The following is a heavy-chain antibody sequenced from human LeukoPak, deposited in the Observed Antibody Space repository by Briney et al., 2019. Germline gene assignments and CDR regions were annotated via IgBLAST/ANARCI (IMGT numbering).Heavy chain of an antibody. Sequence: ASVTVSCTASGYTFTSYVMHWVRQAPGQRLEWMGWINAGNGNTKYSQKFQGRVTITRDTSASTAYMELSSLRSEDTAVYYCYLTTVRQFDYWGQGTLVTVSS. J-gene: IGHJ4*02. V-gene: IGHV1-3*01. CDR1: GYTFTSYV. CDR3: YLTTVRQFDY. CDR2: INAGNGNT. D-gene: IGHD4-17*01.